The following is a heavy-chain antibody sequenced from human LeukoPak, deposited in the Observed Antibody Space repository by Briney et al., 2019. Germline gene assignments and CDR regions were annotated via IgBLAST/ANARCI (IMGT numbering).Heavy chain of an antibody. CDR1: GGSFSGYY. CDR3: ARDRSSSWSKDYFDY. D-gene: IGHD6-13*01. V-gene: IGHV4-34*01. J-gene: IGHJ4*02. CDR2: INHSGST. Sequence: PSETLSLTCAVYGGSFSGYYWSWIRQPPGKGLEWIGEINHSGSTNYNPSLKSRVTMSVDTSKNQLSLKLSSVTAADTAVYYCARDRSSSWSKDYFDYWGQGTLVTVSS.